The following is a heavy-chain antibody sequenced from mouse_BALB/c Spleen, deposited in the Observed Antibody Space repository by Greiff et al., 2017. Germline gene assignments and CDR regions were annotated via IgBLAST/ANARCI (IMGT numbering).Heavy chain of an antibody. CDR2: VNPYNGGT. CDR3: ARWRDYDGFAY. J-gene: IGHJ3*01. Sequence: EVQLQESGPELVKPGASVKMSCKASGYTFTDYYMDWVKQSHGESFEWIGRVNPYNGGTSYNQKFKGKATLTVDKSSSTAYMELNSLTSEDSAVYYCARWRDYDGFAYWGQGTLVTVSA. V-gene: IGHV1-19*01. CDR1: GYTFTDYY. D-gene: IGHD2-4*01.